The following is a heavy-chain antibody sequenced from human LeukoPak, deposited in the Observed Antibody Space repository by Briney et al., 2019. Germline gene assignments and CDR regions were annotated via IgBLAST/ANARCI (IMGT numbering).Heavy chain of an antibody. Sequence: PGGSLRLSCTASGFIVSSNYMTWVRQAPGKGLEWVAVIWYDGSNKYYADSVKGRFTISRDNSKNTLYLQMNSLRAEDTAVYYCARGPRYYGDYFDYWGQGTLVTVSS. J-gene: IGHJ4*02. D-gene: IGHD4-17*01. CDR2: IWYDGSNK. CDR1: GFIVSSNY. V-gene: IGHV3-33*08. CDR3: ARGPRYYGDYFDY.